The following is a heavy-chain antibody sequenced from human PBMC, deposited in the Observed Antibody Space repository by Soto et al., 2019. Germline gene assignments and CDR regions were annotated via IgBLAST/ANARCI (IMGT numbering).Heavy chain of an antibody. Sequence: PGESLKISCKGSGYRFTSYWIGWVRQMPGKGLEWMGVIYPGDSGTRYSPSFQGQVTISADKSISTAYLQWSSLKASDTAMYYCATSYSYSRTYYYFGMDVWGQGTTVTVS. J-gene: IGHJ6*02. V-gene: IGHV5-51*01. CDR2: IYPGDSGT. D-gene: IGHD1-26*01. CDR1: GYRFTSYW. CDR3: ATSYSYSRTYYYFGMDV.